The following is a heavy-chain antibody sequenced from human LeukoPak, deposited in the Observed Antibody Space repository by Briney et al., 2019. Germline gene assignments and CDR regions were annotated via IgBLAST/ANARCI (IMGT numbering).Heavy chain of an antibody. J-gene: IGHJ4*02. V-gene: IGHV5-51*01. CDR2: SYPGDSEA. CDR1: GYSFTSYW. D-gene: IGHD5-24*01. Sequence: GESLKISCKGSGYSFTSYWIGWVRQMPGKGLEWMGISYPGDSEARYSPSFQGQVTISADKSIITAYLQWSSLKASDTAMYYCARVHEMTTIGYYFDYWGQGTLVTVSS. CDR3: ARVHEMTTIGYYFDY.